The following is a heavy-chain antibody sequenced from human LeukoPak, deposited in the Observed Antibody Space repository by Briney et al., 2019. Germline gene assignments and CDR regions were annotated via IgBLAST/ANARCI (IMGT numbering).Heavy chain of an antibody. CDR3: AELGITMIGGA. CDR1: GFTFSSYA. J-gene: IGHJ6*04. V-gene: IGHV3-30*04. D-gene: IGHD3-10*02. CDR2: ISYDGSNK. Sequence: GGPLRLSCAASGFTFSSYAMHWVRQAPGKGLEWVAVISYDGSNKYYADSVKGRFTISRDNSKNTLYLQMNSLRAEDTAVYYCAELGITMIGGAWGKGTTVTISS.